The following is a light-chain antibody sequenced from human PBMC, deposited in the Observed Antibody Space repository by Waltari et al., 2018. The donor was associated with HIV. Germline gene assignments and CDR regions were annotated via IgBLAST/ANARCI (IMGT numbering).Light chain of an antibody. Sequence: QLVLTQSPPASASLGASVKLTCTVSSGHSRYAIAWHQQQPEKGPRYSMKHTSDGSHIKGDGIPDRFSRSISGTYRDLTISSDQHEDDADHCCQFWSAGIQMFGGGTMLTVL. J-gene: IGLJ3*02. CDR1: SGHSRYA. V-gene: IGLV4-69*01. CDR2: HTSDGSH. CDR3: QFWSAGIQM.